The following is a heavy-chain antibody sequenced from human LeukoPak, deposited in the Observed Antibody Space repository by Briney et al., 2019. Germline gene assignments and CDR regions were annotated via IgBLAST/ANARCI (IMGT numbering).Heavy chain of an antibody. CDR1: GFTFNSYA. CDR2: ISGSGDRT. Sequence: PGGALRLSCAASGFTFNSYAMSWVRQAPGKGREWVSAISGSGDRTFYADSVKGRLTISRDNSKNTLYLQLNTVRAEDTALYSCARGGTNYYYMDVWGNGTTVTVSS. J-gene: IGHJ6*03. D-gene: IGHD3-10*01. V-gene: IGHV3-23*01. CDR3: ARGGTNYYYMDV.